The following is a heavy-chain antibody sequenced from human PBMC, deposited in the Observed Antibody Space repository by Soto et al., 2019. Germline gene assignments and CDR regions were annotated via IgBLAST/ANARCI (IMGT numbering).Heavy chain of an antibody. CDR3: AKDRDCSGGSCYYNY. J-gene: IGHJ4*02. V-gene: IGHV3-23*01. D-gene: IGHD2-15*01. CDR1: GLTFSSYA. CDR2: ISGSGGST. Sequence: GGSLRLSCAASGLTFSSYAMNWVRQAPGKGLEWVSAISGSGGSTYYADSVKGRFTISRDNSKSTLYLQMNSLRAEDTAVYYCAKDRDCSGGSCYYNYWGQGTLVTVSS.